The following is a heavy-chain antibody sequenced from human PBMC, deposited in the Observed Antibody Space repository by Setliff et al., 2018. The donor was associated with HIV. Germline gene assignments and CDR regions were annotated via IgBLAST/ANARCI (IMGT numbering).Heavy chain of an antibody. V-gene: IGHV4-61*02. J-gene: IGHJ2*01. CDR2: IYTSGST. CDR1: RGSVSSGSYY. D-gene: IGHD6-19*01. Sequence: PSETLSLTCTVSRGSVSSGSYYWSWIRQPAGKGLEWIGRIYTSGSTNYNPSLKSRVSISVDTSKNQFSLKLSSVTAADTAVYYCARGIYSSGWYGYWYFDLWGRGTLVTVSS. CDR3: ARGIYSSGWYGYWYFDL.